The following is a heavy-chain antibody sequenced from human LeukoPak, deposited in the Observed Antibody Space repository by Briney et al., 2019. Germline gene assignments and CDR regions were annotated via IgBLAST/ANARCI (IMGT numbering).Heavy chain of an antibody. J-gene: IGHJ3*02. CDR3: ARLGDGYNVKGFRRAFDI. CDR2: IYYSGST. D-gene: IGHD5-24*01. V-gene: IGHV4-59*01. CDR1: GGSLSSYY. Sequence: SETLSLTCTVSGGSLSSYYWSWIRQPPGKGLEWIGYIYYSGSTNYNPSLKSRVTISVDTSKNQFSLKLSSVTAADTAVYYCARLGDGYNVKGFRRAFDIWGQGTMVTVSS.